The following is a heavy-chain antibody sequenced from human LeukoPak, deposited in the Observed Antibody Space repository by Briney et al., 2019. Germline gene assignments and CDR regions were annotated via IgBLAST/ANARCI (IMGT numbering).Heavy chain of an antibody. CDR2: ISDSGNT. CDR3: AKAPVTTCRGAYCYPFDY. D-gene: IGHD2-21*01. V-gene: IGHV3-23*01. J-gene: IGHJ4*02. CDR1: GFTLSSYA. Sequence: QPGGSLRLSCAASGFTLSSYAMSWVRQAPGKGLEWVSAISDSGNTYHADSVKGRFTISRDSSKNTLFLRMNRLRPEDAAVYYCAKAPVTTCRGAYCYPFDYWGQGTLVTVSS.